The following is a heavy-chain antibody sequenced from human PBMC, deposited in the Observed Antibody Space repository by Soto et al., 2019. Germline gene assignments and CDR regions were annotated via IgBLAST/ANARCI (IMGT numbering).Heavy chain of an antibody. CDR2: ISWNSGSI. CDR3: AKVMASLAAFDI. Sequence: DVQLVESGGGLVQPGRSLRLSCAASGFTFDDYAMHWVRQAPGKGLEWVSGISWNSGSIGYADSVKGRFTISRDNAKNSLYLQMNSLRAEDTALYYCAKVMASLAAFDIWGQGTMVTVSS. J-gene: IGHJ3*02. V-gene: IGHV3-9*01. CDR1: GFTFDDYA.